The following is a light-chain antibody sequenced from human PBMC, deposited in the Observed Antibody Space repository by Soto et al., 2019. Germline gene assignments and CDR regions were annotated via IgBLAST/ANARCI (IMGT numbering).Light chain of an antibody. V-gene: IGLV2-8*01. J-gene: IGLJ2*01. CDR3: SSYGGSNNLI. Sequence: QSVLTQPPSASGSPGQSVTISCTGTSSDAGGYNYVSWYQQHPGKAPKLMIYDVSERPSGVPDRFSGSKSGNTASLTVSGLQAEDEADYYCSSYGGSNNLIFGGGTKVTVL. CDR1: SSDAGGYNY. CDR2: DVS.